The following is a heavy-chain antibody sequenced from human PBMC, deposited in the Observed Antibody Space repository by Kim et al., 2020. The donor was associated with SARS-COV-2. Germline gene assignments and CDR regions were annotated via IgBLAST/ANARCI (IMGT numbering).Heavy chain of an antibody. CDR1: GFTFSSYW. D-gene: IGHD2-2*01. J-gene: IGHJ6*03. V-gene: IGHV3-7*01. Sequence: GGSLRLSCAASGFTFSSYWMSWVRQAPGKGLEWVANIKQDGSEKYYVDSVKGRFTISRDNAKNSLYLQMNSLRAEDTAVYYCARIVVVPAATRLYYYYYMDVWGKGTTVTGSS. CDR3: ARIVVVPAATRLYYYYYMDV. CDR2: IKQDGSEK.